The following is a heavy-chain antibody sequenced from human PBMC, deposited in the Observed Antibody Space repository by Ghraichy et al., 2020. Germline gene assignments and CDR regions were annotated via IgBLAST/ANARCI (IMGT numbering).Heavy chain of an antibody. J-gene: IGHJ3*02. Sequence: GESLNISCAASGFTVSSNYMSWVRQAPGKGLEWVSVIYSGGSTYYADSVKGRFTISRDNSKNTLYLQMNSLRAEDTAVYYCARDNSYYYDSSGYYYGGYAFDIWGQGTMVTVSS. CDR3: ARDNSYYYDSSGYYYGGYAFDI. V-gene: IGHV3-66*01. CDR1: GFTVSSNY. CDR2: IYSGGST. D-gene: IGHD3-22*01.